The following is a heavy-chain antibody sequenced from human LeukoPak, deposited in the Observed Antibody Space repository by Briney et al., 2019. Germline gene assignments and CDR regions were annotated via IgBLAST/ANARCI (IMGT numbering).Heavy chain of an antibody. Sequence: EASVKVSCKASGYTFTSYAMHWVRQAPGQRLEWMGWINAGNGNTKYSQKFQGRVTITRDTSASTAYMELSSLRSEDTAVYYCARGGRITIFGVARNTNWFDPWGQGTLVTVSS. CDR2: INAGNGNT. V-gene: IGHV1-3*01. J-gene: IGHJ5*02. CDR1: GYTFTSYA. CDR3: ARGGRITIFGVARNTNWFDP. D-gene: IGHD3-3*01.